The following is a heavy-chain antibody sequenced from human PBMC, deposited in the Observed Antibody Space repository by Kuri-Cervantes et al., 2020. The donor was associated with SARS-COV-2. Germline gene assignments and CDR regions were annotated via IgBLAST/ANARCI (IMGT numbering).Heavy chain of an antibody. Sequence: GSLRLSCTVSGGSISSYCWSWIRQPAGKGLEWIGRIYTSGSTNYNPSLKSRVTMSVDTSKNQFSLKLSSVTAADTAVYYCARHTIFGAHDAFDIWGQGTMVTVSS. J-gene: IGHJ3*02. V-gene: IGHV4-4*07. CDR3: ARHTIFGAHDAFDI. D-gene: IGHD3-3*01. CDR2: IYTSGST. CDR1: GGSISSYC.